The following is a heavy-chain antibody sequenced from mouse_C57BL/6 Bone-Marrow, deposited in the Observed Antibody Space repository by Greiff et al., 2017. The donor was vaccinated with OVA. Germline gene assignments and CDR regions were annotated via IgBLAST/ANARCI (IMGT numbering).Heavy chain of an antibody. CDR2: ISSGGSYT. J-gene: IGHJ4*01. CDR1: GFTFSSYG. V-gene: IGHV5-6*01. D-gene: IGHD2-2*01. CDR3: ARQGEGYDLLYAMDY. Sequence: EVKLVESGGDLVKPGGSLKLSCAASGFTFSSYGMSWVRQTPDKRLEWVATISSGGSYTYYPDSVKGRFTISRDNAKNTLYLQMSSLKSEDTAMYYCARQGEGYDLLYAMDYWGQGTSVTVSS.